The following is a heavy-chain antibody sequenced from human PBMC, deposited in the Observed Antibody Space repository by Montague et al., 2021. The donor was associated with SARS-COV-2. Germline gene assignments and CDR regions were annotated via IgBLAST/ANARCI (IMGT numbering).Heavy chain of an antibody. CDR1: GGTFSGQA. CDR3: ARGGLAGGNYDIWSFSYTSPLDY. V-gene: IGHV4-34*01. J-gene: IGHJ4*02. CDR2: INQRGST. Sequence: SETLSLTCAVYGGTFSGQAWRWVRQYPGKGLEWFGEINQRGSTTYMSSLKSRVTMSVDTSKNQFSLKLSSVTAAATAIYYCARGGLAGGNYDIWSFSYTSPLDYWGQGTLVTVSS. D-gene: IGHD3-3*01.